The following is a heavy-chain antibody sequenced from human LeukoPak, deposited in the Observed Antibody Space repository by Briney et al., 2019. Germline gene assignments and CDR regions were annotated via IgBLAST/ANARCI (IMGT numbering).Heavy chain of an antibody. CDR2: IYYSGST. D-gene: IGHD3-10*01. J-gene: IGHJ4*02. V-gene: IGHV4-59*01. CDR3: ARAEVSSNYYGSGIFDY. Sequence: SETLSLTCTVSGGSISSYYWSWIRQPPGKGLEWVGYIYYSGSTNYNPSLKSRVTISVDTSKNQFSLKLSSVTAADTAVYYCARAEVSSNYYGSGIFDYWGQGTLVTVSS. CDR1: GGSISSYY.